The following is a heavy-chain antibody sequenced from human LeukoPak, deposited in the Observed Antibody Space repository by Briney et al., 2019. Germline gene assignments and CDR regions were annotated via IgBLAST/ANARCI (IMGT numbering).Heavy chain of an antibody. V-gene: IGHV3-20*04. Sequence: PGGSLRPSCAASGFTFDDYGMTWVRQAPGKGLEWVSGINWNGGSTGYADSVKGRFTISRDNAKNSLYLQMNSLRAEDTAFYYCARAMTDNYYYGMDVWGQGTTVTVSS. CDR3: ARAMTDNYYYGMDV. CDR1: GFTFDDYG. J-gene: IGHJ6*02. D-gene: IGHD2-21*02. CDR2: INWNGGST.